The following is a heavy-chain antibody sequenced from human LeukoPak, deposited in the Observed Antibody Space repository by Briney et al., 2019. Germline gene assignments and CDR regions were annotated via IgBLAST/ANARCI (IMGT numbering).Heavy chain of an antibody. CDR2: ISAYNGNT. D-gene: IGHD3-3*01. V-gene: IGHV1-18*01. CDR3: AKDGGYDFWSGVYFDY. J-gene: IGHJ4*02. CDR1: GYTFTSYG. Sequence: ASVKVSCKASGYTFTSYGISWVRQAPGQGLEWMGWISAYNGNTNYAQKLQGRVTMTTDTSTSTAYMELRSLRSDDTAVYYCAKDGGYDFWSGVYFDYWGQGTLVTVSS.